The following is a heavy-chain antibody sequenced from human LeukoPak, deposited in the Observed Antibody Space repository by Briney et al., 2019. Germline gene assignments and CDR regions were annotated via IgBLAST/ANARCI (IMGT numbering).Heavy chain of an antibody. CDR1: GGTFSSYA. J-gene: IGHJ6*02. CDR3: ARDCHDYGDYAPHHYYYYYGMDV. V-gene: IGHV1-69*13. Sequence: ASVKVSCKASGGTFSSYAISWVRQVPGQGLEWMGGIIPIFGTANYAQKFQGRVTITADESTSTAYMELSSLRSEDTAVYYCARDCHDYGDYAPHHYYYYYGMDVWGQGTTVTVSS. D-gene: IGHD4-17*01. CDR2: IIPIFGTA.